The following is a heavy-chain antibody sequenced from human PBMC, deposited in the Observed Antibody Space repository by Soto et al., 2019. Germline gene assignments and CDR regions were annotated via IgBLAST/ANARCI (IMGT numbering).Heavy chain of an antibody. CDR3: ARVNYYGSGLPFDY. V-gene: IGHV4-59*01. CDR1: GGSISSYY. Sequence: PSETLSLTCTVSGGSISSYYWSWIRQPPGKGLEWIGYISYSGSTNYNPSLKSRVTISVDTSKNQFSLSLSSVTAAGTAVYYCARVNYYGSGLPFDYWGQGTLVTVSS. CDR2: ISYSGST. D-gene: IGHD3-10*01. J-gene: IGHJ4*02.